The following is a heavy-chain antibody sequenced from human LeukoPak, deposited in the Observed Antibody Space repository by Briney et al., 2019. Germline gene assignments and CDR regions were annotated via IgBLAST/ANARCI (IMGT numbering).Heavy chain of an antibody. CDR2: IWYDGSNK. CDR1: GFTFSSYG. Sequence: GGSLRLSCAASGFTFSSYGVHWVRQAPGKGLEWVAVIWYDGSNKYYADSVKGRFTISRDNSKNALYLQMNSLRAEDTAVYYCARDSSGWYQENYFDYWGQGTLVTVSS. J-gene: IGHJ4*02. CDR3: ARDSSGWYQENYFDY. D-gene: IGHD6-19*01. V-gene: IGHV3-33*01.